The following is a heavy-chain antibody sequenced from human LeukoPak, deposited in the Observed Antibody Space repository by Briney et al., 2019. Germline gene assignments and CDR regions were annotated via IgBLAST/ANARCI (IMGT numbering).Heavy chain of an antibody. CDR2: IKQDGSEK. CDR3: ARDIGDALTDGSGSYWDY. Sequence: GGSLRLSCAASGFTFSSYWMSWVRQAPGKGLEWVANIKQDGSEKYYVDSVKGRFTISRDNAKNSLYLQMNSLRAEDTAVYYCARDIGDALTDGSGSYWDYWGQGTLVTVSS. D-gene: IGHD3-10*01. J-gene: IGHJ4*02. CDR1: GFTFSSYW. V-gene: IGHV3-7*01.